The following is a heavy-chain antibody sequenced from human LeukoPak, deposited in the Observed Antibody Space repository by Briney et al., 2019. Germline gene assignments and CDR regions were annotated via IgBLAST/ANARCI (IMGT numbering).Heavy chain of an antibody. Sequence: PGGSLRLSCTASGFTFGDYAMSRVRQAPGKGLEWVSVIYSGGSTYYADSVKGRFTISRDNSKNTLYLQMNSLRAEDTAVYYCARDGGSTGAFDIWGQGTMVTVSS. V-gene: IGHV3-66*01. CDR1: GFTFGDYA. D-gene: IGHD1-26*01. CDR3: ARDGGSTGAFDI. J-gene: IGHJ3*02. CDR2: IYSGGST.